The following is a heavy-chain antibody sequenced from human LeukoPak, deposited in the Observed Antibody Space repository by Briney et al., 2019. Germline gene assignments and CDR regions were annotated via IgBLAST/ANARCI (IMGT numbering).Heavy chain of an antibody. J-gene: IGHJ3*02. CDR1: GYTFTGYY. CDR3: ARELLWFGPDAFDI. V-gene: IGHV1-2*02. CDR2: INPNSGGT. Sequence: GASVTVSCKASGYTFTGYYMHWVRQAPGQGLEWMGWINPNSGGTNYAQKFQGRATMTRDTSISTAYMELSRLRSDDTAVYYCARELLWFGPDAFDIWGQGTMVTVSS. D-gene: IGHD3-10*01.